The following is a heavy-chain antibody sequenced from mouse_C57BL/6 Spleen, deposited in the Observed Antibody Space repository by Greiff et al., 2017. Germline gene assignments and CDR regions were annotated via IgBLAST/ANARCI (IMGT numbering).Heavy chain of an antibody. CDR2: FYPGSGSI. J-gene: IGHJ2*01. D-gene: IGHD1-1*01. CDR1: GYTFTEYT. CDR3: ARHEDALYGSSYFGY. Sequence: VQLQESGAELVKPGASVKLSCKASGYTFTEYTIHWVKQRSGQGLEWIGWFYPGSGSIKYNEKFKDKATLTADKSSSTVDMELSRLTSEDSAVYFGARHEDALYGSSYFGYWGQGTTLTVAS. V-gene: IGHV1-62-2*01.